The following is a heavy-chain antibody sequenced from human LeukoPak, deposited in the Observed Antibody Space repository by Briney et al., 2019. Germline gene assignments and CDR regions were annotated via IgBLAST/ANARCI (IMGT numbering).Heavy chain of an antibody. D-gene: IGHD2-15*01. CDR2: IYRGGST. CDR1: RLTVSSNF. V-gene: IGHV3-53*01. J-gene: IGHJ5*02. Sequence: GESLRLSCAASRLTVSSNFMNWVRQAPGRGLEWVSVIYRGGSTYYADSVKGRFTISRDDSKNTVYLQMNSLRVEDTAVYYCARDRTPHSLWLDPWGQGTLVIVSS. CDR3: ARDRTPHSLWLDP.